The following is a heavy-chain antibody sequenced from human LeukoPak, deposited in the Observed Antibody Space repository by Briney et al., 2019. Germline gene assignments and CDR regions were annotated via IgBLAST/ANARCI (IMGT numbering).Heavy chain of an antibody. CDR2: INSDGSTT. D-gene: IGHD3-10*01. J-gene: IGHJ4*02. CDR1: GFTFSNYW. Sequence: PGGSLRLSCAVSGFTFSNYWMHWVRQAPGKGLVWVSRINSDGSTTNYADSVKGRFTISRDNAKNTLFLQMNGLRVEDTAVYYCARDRNYYGSGSYSYWGQGTLVTVSS. CDR3: ARDRNYYGSGSYSY. V-gene: IGHV3-74*01.